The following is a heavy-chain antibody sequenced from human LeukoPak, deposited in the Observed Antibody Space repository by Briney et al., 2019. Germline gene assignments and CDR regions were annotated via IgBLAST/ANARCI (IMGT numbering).Heavy chain of an antibody. V-gene: IGHV3-30*02. D-gene: IGHD4-17*01. CDR1: GFTFSSYG. CDR3: AKVGMVTTTPGYFDY. J-gene: IGHJ4*02. CDR2: IRYDGSNK. Sequence: GGSLRLSCAASGFTFSSYGMHWVRQAPGKGLKWVSFIRYDGSNKHYADSVKGRFTISRDNSKNTLYLQMNSLRAEDTAVYYCAKVGMVTTTPGYFDYWGQGTLVSVSS.